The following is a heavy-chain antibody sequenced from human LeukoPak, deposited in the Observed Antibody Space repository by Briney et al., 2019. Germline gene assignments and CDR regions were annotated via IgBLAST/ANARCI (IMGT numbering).Heavy chain of an antibody. J-gene: IGHJ4*02. CDR2: MYYTGRT. Sequence: SSATLSFPCTVSGGSISSYYWSWIRQPPGKGLEWIGYMYYTGRTNYNPSLKSRVTMSVDTFKNQFSLNLSSVTAADTAVYYCARSKGDFDYWGQGTLVTVSS. CDR1: GGSISSYY. CDR3: ARSKGDFDY. V-gene: IGHV4-59*01.